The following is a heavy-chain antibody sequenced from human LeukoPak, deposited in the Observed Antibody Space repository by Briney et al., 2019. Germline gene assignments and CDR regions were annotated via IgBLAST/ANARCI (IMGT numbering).Heavy chain of an antibody. CDR3: GSGPVGTTVP. J-gene: IGHJ5*02. V-gene: IGHV3-23*01. CDR1: GFSFGSYA. CDR2: ISGSGSHA. Sequence: GGSLRLSCAASGFSFGSYAMGWTRQAPGQGLEWVSAISGSGSHANYAESVKGRFTISRDNSQNTLYLQMHSLIAADTAVYYCGSGPVGTTVPWGQGTLVTVSS. D-gene: IGHD1-1*01.